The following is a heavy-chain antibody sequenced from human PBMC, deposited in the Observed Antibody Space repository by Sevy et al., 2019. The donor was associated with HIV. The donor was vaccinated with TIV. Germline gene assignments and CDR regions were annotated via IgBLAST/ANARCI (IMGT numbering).Heavy chain of an antibody. Sequence: GGSLRLSCAASGFTFSSYGMHWVRQAPGKGLEWVAVISYDGSNKYYAYSVKGRFTISRDNSKNTLYLQMNSLRAEDTAVYYCAKDQTDVVVVAATPYTTGYYYGMDVWGQGTTVTVSS. J-gene: IGHJ6*02. D-gene: IGHD2-15*01. CDR1: GFTFSSYG. CDR3: AKDQTDVVVVAATPYTTGYYYGMDV. CDR2: ISYDGSNK. V-gene: IGHV3-30*18.